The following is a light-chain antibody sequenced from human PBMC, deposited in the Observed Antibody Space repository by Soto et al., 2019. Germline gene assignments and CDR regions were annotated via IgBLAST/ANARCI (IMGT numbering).Light chain of an antibody. V-gene: IGKV3-15*01. CDR1: QAISDN. CDR2: DAS. J-gene: IGKJ2*01. Sequence: IVMTQSPATLSISPVERATLSCRARQAISDNLAWYQHKPGQPPRLIIYDASTRATGIPARFSGSGSGTEFTLTITRLQPEDFATYYCQQTYISSATMFGQGTKVDIK. CDR3: QQTYISSATM.